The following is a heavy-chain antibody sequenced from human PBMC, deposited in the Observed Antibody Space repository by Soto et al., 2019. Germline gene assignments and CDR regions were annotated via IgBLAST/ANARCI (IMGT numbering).Heavy chain of an antibody. CDR2: INSFSETT. J-gene: IGHJ5*02. CDR1: GGTFSSYG. V-gene: IGHV1-69*01. CDR3: VRPGLKRGSSWFDP. Sequence: QVQLVQSGAEVKKPGSSVKVSCKASGGTFSSYGVTWVRQAPGQGLKWVGGINSFSETTNYAQRFQGRVTITADESTSTAYMELISLRSEDTAVYYCVRPGLKRGSSWFDPWGQGTLVIVSS. D-gene: IGHD3-16*01.